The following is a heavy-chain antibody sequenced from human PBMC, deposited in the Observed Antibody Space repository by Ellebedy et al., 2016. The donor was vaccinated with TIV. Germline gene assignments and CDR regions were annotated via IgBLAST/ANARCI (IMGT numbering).Heavy chain of an antibody. J-gene: IGHJ4*02. CDR1: GYTFTSYA. V-gene: IGHV1-3*01. CDR2: INAGNGNT. D-gene: IGHD6-13*01. CDR3: AREVIAEPGIQPNFDY. Sequence: AASVKVSCKASGYTFTSYAMHWVRQAPGQRLEWMGWINAGNGNTKYSQKVQGRVTITRDTSASTAYMQLSSLRSEDTAVYYCAREVIAEPGIQPNFDYWGQGTLVTVSS.